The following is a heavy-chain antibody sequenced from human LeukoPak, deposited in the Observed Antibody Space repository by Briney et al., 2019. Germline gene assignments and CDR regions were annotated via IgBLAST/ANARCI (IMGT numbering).Heavy chain of an antibody. Sequence: PGGSLRLSCAASGFTFSDYSMIWVRQAPGKGLEWVSYISSSGSTVSYADSVKGRFTISRDNARNSLNVQMNSLRVEDTAVYYCARARQLAPLNWFDPWGQGTLVTVSS. V-gene: IGHV3-48*01. CDR3: ARARQLAPLNWFDP. J-gene: IGHJ5*02. CDR1: GFTFSDYS. D-gene: IGHD6-13*01. CDR2: ISSSGSTV.